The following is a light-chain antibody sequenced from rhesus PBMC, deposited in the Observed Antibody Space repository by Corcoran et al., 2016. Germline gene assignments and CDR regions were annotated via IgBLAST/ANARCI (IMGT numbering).Light chain of an antibody. CDR2: KAS. Sequence: DIQMTQSPSSLSASVGDTVTITCRASQTINSWLDWYQQKPGKAPNLLIYKASSLQSGVPSRFSGRGSGTDFTLTISSLQPEDFATCYCLQYNSNPLTFGGGTNVELK. J-gene: IGKJ4*01. CDR3: LQYNSNPLT. CDR1: QTINSW. V-gene: IGKV1-22*01.